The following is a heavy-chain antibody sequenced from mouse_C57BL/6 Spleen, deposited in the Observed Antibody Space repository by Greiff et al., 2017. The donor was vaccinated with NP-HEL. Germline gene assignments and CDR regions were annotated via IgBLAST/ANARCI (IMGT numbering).Heavy chain of an antibody. D-gene: IGHD3-2*02. V-gene: IGHV1-22*01. Sequence: EVHLQESGPELVKPGASVKMSCKASGYTFTDYNMHWVKQSHGKSLEWIGYINPNNGGTSYNQKFKGKATLTVNKSSSTAYMELRSLTSEDSAVYYCATAQATSGDYAMDYWGQGTSVTVSS. J-gene: IGHJ4*01. CDR2: INPNNGGT. CDR3: ATAQATSGDYAMDY. CDR1: GYTFTDYN.